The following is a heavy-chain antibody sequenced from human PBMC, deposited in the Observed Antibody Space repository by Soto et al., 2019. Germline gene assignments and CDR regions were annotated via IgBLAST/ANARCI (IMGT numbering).Heavy chain of an antibody. V-gene: IGHV1-18*01. Sequence: GASVKVSCKASGYTFTSYGISWVRQAPGQGLEWMGWISAYNGNTNYAQKLQVRVTMTTDTSTSTAYMELRSLRSDDTAVYYCARDRIVATIRYYYGMDVWGQGTTVTVSS. D-gene: IGHD5-12*01. CDR1: GYTFTSYG. CDR3: ARDRIVATIRYYYGMDV. J-gene: IGHJ6*02. CDR2: ISAYNGNT.